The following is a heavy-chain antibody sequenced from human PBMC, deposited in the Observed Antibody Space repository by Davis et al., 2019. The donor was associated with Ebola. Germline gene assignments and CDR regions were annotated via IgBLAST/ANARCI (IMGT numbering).Heavy chain of an antibody. CDR2: IIPIFGTA. CDR3: ARDAGGSGYYGSWFDP. D-gene: IGHD3-3*01. CDR1: GGTFSNYA. Sequence: LVKVSCKASGGTFSNYAITWVRQAPGQGLEWMGGIIPIFGTANYAQKFQGRLPITADESTTTAYMELRSLGSEDTAVYYCARDAGGSGYYGSWFDPWGQGTLVTVSS. V-gene: IGHV1-69*13. J-gene: IGHJ5*02.